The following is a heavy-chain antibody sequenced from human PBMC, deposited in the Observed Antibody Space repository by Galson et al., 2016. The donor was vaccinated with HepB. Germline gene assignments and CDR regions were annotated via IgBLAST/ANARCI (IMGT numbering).Heavy chain of an antibody. V-gene: IGHV2-70*01. CDR1: GFSLSTSGMC. D-gene: IGHD5-12*01. J-gene: IGHJ4*02. CDR3: ARNNGSSGYGFDY. Sequence: PALVKPTQTLTLTCTFSGFSLSTSGMCVSWIRQPPGKALEWLALIDWGDDKYYSTSLKTRLTISKDASKNQVVLTMTNMDPVDTATYYCARNNGSSGYGFDYWGQGTLGTGSS. CDR2: IDWGDDK.